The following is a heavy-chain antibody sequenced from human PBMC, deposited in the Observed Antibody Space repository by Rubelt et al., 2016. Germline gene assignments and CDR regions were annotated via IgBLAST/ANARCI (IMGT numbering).Heavy chain of an antibody. CDR3: VGRSGVTTPY. D-gene: IGHD4-11*01. CDR1: GFTFSDYY. J-gene: IGHJ4*02. CDR2: IKTDGSII. V-gene: IGHV3-74*01. Sequence: EVQLVESGGGLVQPGGSLRLSCAASGFTFSDYYMHWVRQVPGRGLVWVARIKTDGSIIRHADSVKGRFTTSRGNASGILLLQMNSLGAEDTSGYYCVGRSGVTTPYWGQGTLVTVSS.